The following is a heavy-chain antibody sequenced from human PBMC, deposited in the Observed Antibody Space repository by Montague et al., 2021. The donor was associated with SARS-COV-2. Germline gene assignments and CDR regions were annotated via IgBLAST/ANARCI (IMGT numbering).Heavy chain of an antibody. Sequence: CAISGDSDAGVELRCRSEEHTPELQLRRHGVCCFMLKRNNDYAVSVKSRITINPDTSKNQISLQLNSVTPEDTAVYYCARTSASSDYWGQGTLVTVSS. D-gene: IGHD1-26*01. CDR3: ARTSASSDY. J-gene: IGHJ4*02. CDR2: VCCFMLKRNN. V-gene: IGHV6-1*01. CDR1: GDSDAGVEL.